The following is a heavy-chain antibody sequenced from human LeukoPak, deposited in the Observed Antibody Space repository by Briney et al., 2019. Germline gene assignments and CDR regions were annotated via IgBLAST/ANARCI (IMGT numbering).Heavy chain of an antibody. Sequence: PGGSLRLSCAASGFTFSSYAMSWVRQAPGKGLEWVSAISGSGGSTYYADSVKGRFTTSRDNSKNTLYLQMNSLRAEDTAVYYCAKEEYDYIWGSYPAPPFDYWGQGTLVTVSS. D-gene: IGHD3-16*02. CDR3: AKEEYDYIWGSYPAPPFDY. CDR2: ISGSGGST. CDR1: GFTFSSYA. J-gene: IGHJ4*02. V-gene: IGHV3-23*01.